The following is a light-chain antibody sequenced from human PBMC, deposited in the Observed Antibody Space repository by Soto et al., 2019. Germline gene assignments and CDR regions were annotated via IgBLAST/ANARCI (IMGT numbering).Light chain of an antibody. V-gene: IGKV3-11*01. CDR1: QSISTY. Sequence: FMLTQSPATLSLSPGERATLSCRASQSISTYLAWYQQKPGQAPRLLIYDASNRATGIPARFSGSGSGTDFTLTISSLVPEDFAVYYCQQRNNWPPGFTFGPGTKVEIK. CDR2: DAS. J-gene: IGKJ3*01. CDR3: QQRNNWPPGFT.